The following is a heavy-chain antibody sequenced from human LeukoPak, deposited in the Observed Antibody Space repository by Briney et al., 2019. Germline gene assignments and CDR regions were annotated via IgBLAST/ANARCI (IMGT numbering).Heavy chain of an antibody. V-gene: IGHV1-69*06. Sequence: EASVKVSCKASGGTFSSYAISWVRQAPGQGLEWMGGIIPIFGTANYAQKFQGRVTITADKSTSTAYMELSSLRSEDTAVYYCARTRSAGYNLFLYYFDYWGQGTLVTVSS. CDR3: ARTRSAGYNLFLYYFDY. CDR1: GGTFSSYA. D-gene: IGHD5-24*01. CDR2: IIPIFGTA. J-gene: IGHJ4*02.